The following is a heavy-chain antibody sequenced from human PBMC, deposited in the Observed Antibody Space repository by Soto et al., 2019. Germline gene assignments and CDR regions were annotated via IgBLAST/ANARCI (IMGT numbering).Heavy chain of an antibody. CDR2: IYYSGST. D-gene: IGHD3-9*01. V-gene: IGHV4-59*01. CDR3: ARAATVLRYYMDV. CDR1: GGSISSYY. J-gene: IGHJ6*02. Sequence: PSETLSLTCTVSGGSISSYYWSWIRQPPGKGLEWIGSIYYSGSTNYNPSLKSRVTISVDTSKNQFSLKLSSVTAADTAVYYCARAATVLRYYMDVWGQGTTVTV.